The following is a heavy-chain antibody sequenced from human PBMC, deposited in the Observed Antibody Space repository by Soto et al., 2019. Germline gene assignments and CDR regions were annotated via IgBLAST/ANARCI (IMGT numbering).Heavy chain of an antibody. CDR1: GYTFTSYA. CDR2: INAGNGNT. V-gene: IGHV1-3*01. CDR3: ARSIVVVTALDY. J-gene: IGHJ4*02. Sequence: ASVKVSCKASGYTFTSYAMHWVRQAPGQRLEWMGWINAGNGNTKYSQKFLGRVTITRYTSASTAYMELSSLRSEDTAVYYCARSIVVVTALDYWGQGTLVTVSS. D-gene: IGHD2-21*02.